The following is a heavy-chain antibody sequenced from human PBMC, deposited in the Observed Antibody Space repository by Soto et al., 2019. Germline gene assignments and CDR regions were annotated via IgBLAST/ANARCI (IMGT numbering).Heavy chain of an antibody. CDR2: INPSGGST. J-gene: IGHJ6*02. Sequence: ASVKVSCKASGYTFTSYYMHWVRQAPGQGLEWMGIINPSGGSTSYAQKFQGRVTMTRDTSTSAVYMELSSLRSEDTAVYYCARDRPYVDTAMVPQTGYSEYGMDVWGQGTTVTVSS. V-gene: IGHV1-46*01. CDR3: ARDRPYVDTAMVPQTGYSEYGMDV. D-gene: IGHD5-18*01. CDR1: GYTFTSYY.